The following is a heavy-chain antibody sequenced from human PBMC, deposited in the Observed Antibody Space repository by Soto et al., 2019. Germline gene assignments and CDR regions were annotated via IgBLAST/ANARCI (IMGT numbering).Heavy chain of an antibody. V-gene: IGHV3-33*01. CDR3: ARGSDYGDYGDPLDI. J-gene: IGHJ3*02. CDR1: GFTFSSYG. D-gene: IGHD4-17*01. CDR2: IWYDGSNK. Sequence: GGSLRLSCAASGFTFSSYGMHWVRQAPGKGLEWVAVIWYDGSNKYYADSVKGRFTISRDNSKNTLYLQMNSLRAEDTAVYYCARGSDYGDYGDPLDIWGQGTMVTVSS.